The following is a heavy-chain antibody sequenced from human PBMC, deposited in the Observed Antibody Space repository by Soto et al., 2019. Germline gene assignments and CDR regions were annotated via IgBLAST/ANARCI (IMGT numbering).Heavy chain of an antibody. J-gene: IGHJ4*02. Sequence: EVQLVESGGGLVQPGGSPRLSCAASGFTFSDYWMSWVRQAPGKGLECVANIKRDGSEKYYEDPVKGRFTISRDNAKNSLYLQMNSLRAEDTAVYYCATSMGRGGNDYWGQGTLVTVSS. D-gene: IGHD3-10*01. V-gene: IGHV3-7*05. CDR1: GFTFSDYW. CDR3: ATSMGRGGNDY. CDR2: IKRDGSEK.